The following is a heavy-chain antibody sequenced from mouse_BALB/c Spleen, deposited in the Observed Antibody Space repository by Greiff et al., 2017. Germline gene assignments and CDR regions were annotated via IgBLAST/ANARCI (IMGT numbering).Heavy chain of an antibody. Sequence: EVQLQQSGPSLVKPSQTLSLTCSVTGDSITSGYWNWIRKFPGNKLEYMGYISYSGSTYYNPSLKSRISITRDTSKNQYYLQLNSVTTEDTATYYCARGGYDGYYPAWFAYWGQGTLVTVSA. J-gene: IGHJ3*01. D-gene: IGHD2-3*01. CDR1: GDSITSGY. CDR3: ARGGYDGYYPAWFAY. CDR2: ISYSGST. V-gene: IGHV3-8*02.